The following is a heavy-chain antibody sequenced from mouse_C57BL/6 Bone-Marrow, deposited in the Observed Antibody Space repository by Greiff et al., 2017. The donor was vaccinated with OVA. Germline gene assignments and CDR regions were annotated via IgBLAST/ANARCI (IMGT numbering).Heavy chain of an antibody. CDR3: AKGGLGYFDV. V-gene: IGHV1-81*01. J-gene: IGHJ1*03. CDR1: GYTFTSYG. Sequence: VQLQESGAELARPGASVKLSCKASGYTFTSYGISWVKQRTGQGLEWIGEIYPRSGNTYYNEKFKGKATLTADKSSSTAYMELRSLTSEDSAVYFCAKGGLGYFDVWGTGTTVTVSS. CDR2: IYPRSGNT. D-gene: IGHD3-3*01.